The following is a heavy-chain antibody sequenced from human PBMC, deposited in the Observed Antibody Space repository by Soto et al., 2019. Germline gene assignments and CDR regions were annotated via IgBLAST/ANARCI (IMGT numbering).Heavy chain of an antibody. D-gene: IGHD4-17*01. J-gene: IGHJ4*02. CDR2: ITGGGGST. V-gene: IGHV3-23*01. Sequence: EVQLLESGGTLAQPGGSLRLSCAASGFTFSHYAMNWVRQAPGKGLEWVSAITGGGGSTYYANSVKGRFTVSRDNSNNTLYLQLSSLSAEDTAVYYCARDPTQTTVTSSEDWGQGTLVTVSS. CDR3: ARDPTQTTVTSSED. CDR1: GFTFSHYA.